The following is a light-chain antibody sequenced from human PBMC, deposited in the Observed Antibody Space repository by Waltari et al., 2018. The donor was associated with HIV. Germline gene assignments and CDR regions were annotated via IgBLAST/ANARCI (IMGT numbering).Light chain of an antibody. V-gene: IGKV3-11*01. CDR2: DAS. J-gene: IGKJ4*01. Sequence: TVLTQSPATLSVSPGERATLSCKASQSISSYLAWYQQKLGQAPRLLIYDASTRATGIPARFSGSGSGTDFTLTISSLEPEDVAVYYCQQRTNWPLTFGGGTKVEIK. CDR3: QQRTNWPLT. CDR1: QSISSY.